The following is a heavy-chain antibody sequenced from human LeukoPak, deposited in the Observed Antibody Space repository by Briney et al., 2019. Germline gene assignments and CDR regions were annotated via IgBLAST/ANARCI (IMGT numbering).Heavy chain of an antibody. V-gene: IGHV3-53*01. CDR3: ARDREMTTTQRVGAFDL. D-gene: IGHD5-24*01. J-gene: IGHJ3*01. CDR1: GFTVSKNY. CDR2: IYSDGTT. Sequence: GGSLRLSCAASGFTVSKNYMNWVRQAPGKGLEWVSVIYSDGTTYYAHSVRGRSTISRDNSKNTMYLQMNSLRAEDSAVYYCARDREMTTTQRVGAFDLWGQGTVVTVSS.